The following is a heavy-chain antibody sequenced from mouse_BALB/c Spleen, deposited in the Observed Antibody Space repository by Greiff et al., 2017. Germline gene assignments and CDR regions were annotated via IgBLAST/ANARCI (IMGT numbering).Heavy chain of an antibody. D-gene: IGHD2-14*01. J-gene: IGHJ4*01. Sequence: VQLQQSGAELVRSGASVKLSCTASGFNIKDYYMHWVKQRPEQGLEWIGWIDPENGDTEYAPKFQGKATMTADTSSNTAYLQLSSLTSEDTAVYYCNAYRYDVYYYAMDYWGQGNSVTVSS. CDR2: IDPENGDT. V-gene: IGHV14-4*02. CDR3: NAYRYDVYYYAMDY. CDR1: GFNIKDYY.